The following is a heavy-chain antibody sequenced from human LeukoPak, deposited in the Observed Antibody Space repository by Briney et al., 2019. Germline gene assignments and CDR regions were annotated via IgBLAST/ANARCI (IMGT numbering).Heavy chain of an antibody. Sequence: TSETLSLTCTVSGGSISSYYWSWIRQPPGKGLEWIGYIYYSGSTNYNPSLKSRVTISVDTSKNQFSLKLSSVTAADTAVYYCARRGYDFWSGYYILDYWGQGTLVTVSS. V-gene: IGHV4-59*01. CDR3: ARRGYDFWSGYYILDY. D-gene: IGHD3-3*01. J-gene: IGHJ4*02. CDR2: IYYSGST. CDR1: GGSISSYY.